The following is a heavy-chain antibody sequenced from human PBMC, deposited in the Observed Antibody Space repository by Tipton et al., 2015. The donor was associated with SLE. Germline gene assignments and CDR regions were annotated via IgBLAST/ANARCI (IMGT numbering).Heavy chain of an antibody. D-gene: IGHD6-6*01. V-gene: IGHV4-39*07. Sequence: TLSLTCTVSGGSVSSRDSYWSWVRQPPGKGLEWIGEIYDSGSTYYNPSLKSRVTISIDKSKNRFSLKLNSVTAADTAVYYCARVRGSASSWYFDLWGRGTVVTVSS. CDR3: ARVRGSASSWYFDL. CDR2: IYDSGST. J-gene: IGHJ2*01. CDR1: GGSVSSRDSY.